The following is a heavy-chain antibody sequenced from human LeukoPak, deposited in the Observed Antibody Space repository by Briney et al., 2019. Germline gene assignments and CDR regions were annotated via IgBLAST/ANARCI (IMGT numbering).Heavy chain of an antibody. V-gene: IGHV4-34*01. Sequence: PSETLSLTCAVYGGSFSGYYWSWIRQPPGKGLEWIGEINHSGSTNYNPSLKSRVTISVDTSENQFSLKLSSVTAADTAVYYCAREPLTMIVVVNAFDIWGQGTMVTVSS. CDR3: AREPLTMIVVVNAFDI. CDR1: GGSFSGYY. J-gene: IGHJ3*02. D-gene: IGHD3-22*01. CDR2: INHSGST.